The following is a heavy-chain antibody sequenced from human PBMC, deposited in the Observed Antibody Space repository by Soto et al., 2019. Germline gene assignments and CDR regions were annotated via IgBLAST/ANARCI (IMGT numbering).Heavy chain of an antibody. V-gene: IGHV4-30-4*01. CDR3: AGVDLRGDRNAFDI. Sequence: QVQLQESGPGLVKPSQTLSLTCTVSGGSISSGDYYWSWIRQPPGKGLEWIGYIYYSGSTYYNPSLNSRVTISVDTSKNQCSLKLSSVTAADTAMYYCAGVDLRGDRNAFDIWGQGTMVTVSS. J-gene: IGHJ3*02. CDR2: IYYSGST. D-gene: IGHD2-21*01. CDR1: GGSISSGDYY.